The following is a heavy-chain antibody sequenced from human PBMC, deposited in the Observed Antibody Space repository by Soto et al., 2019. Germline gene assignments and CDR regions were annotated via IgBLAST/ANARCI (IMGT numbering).Heavy chain of an antibody. V-gene: IGHV3-23*01. CDR3: ATNGNVLRYFDWLLPFDY. J-gene: IGHJ4*02. CDR2: ISGSGGST. D-gene: IGHD3-9*01. CDR1: GFTFSSYA. Sequence: GGSLRLSCAASGFTFSSYAMSWVRQAPGKGLEWVSAISGSGGSTYYADSVKGRFTISRDNSKNTLYLQMNSLRAEDTAVYYCATNGNVLRYFDWLLPFDYWGQGTLVTVSS.